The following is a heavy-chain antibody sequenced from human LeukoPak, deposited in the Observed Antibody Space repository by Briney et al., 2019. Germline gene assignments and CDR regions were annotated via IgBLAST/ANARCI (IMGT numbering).Heavy chain of an antibody. J-gene: IGHJ5*02. CDR2: INHSGST. V-gene: IGHV4-34*01. CDR1: GGSFSGYY. D-gene: IGHD3-9*01. Sequence: KPSETLSLTCAVYGGSFSGYYWSWIRQPPGKGLEWIGEINHSGSTNYNPSLKSRVTISVDTSKNQFSLKLSSVTAADTAVYYCARGWKEQRYFDWLLSPSWFDPWGQGTLVTVSS. CDR3: ARGWKEQRYFDWLLSPSWFDP.